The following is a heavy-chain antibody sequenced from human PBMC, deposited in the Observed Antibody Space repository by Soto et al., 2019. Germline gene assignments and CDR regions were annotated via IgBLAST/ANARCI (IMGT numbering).Heavy chain of an antibody. CDR2: IYYSGST. Sequence: PSETLSLTCTVSGGSVSSGSYYWSWIRQPPGKGLEWIGYIYYSGSTNYNPSLKSRVTISVDTSKNEFSLKLSSMTAADTAVYYCARGRPWELYDYWGQGTLVTVSS. V-gene: IGHV4-61*01. CDR3: ARGRPWELYDY. J-gene: IGHJ4*02. CDR1: GGSVSSGSYY. D-gene: IGHD1-26*01.